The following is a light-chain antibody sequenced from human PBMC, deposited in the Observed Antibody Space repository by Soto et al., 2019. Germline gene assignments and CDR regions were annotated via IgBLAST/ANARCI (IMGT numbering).Light chain of an antibody. CDR2: GAS. CDR3: QQSSSTPYT. CDR1: QSINTY. V-gene: IGKV1-39*01. J-gene: IGKJ2*01. Sequence: DIQLTQSPSSLSASVGDTVTITCRASQSINTYLNWYQQKPGRAPKLQIFGASSLQSGDPSRFSGSGSGTEFTLTISSLQPEDFATYYCQQSSSTPYTFGQGTKLEIK.